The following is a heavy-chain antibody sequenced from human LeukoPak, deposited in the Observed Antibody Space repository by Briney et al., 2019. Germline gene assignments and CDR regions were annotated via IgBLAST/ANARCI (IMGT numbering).Heavy chain of an antibody. Sequence: PGGSLRLSCAASGFSLTSYEMNWVRQAPGKGLEWVSYISTSSSTIYYADSVKGRFTISRDNAKDSLYLQMSSLRADDTAVYYCARGKGTSTGRAFDIWGQGTMVTVSS. J-gene: IGHJ3*02. CDR3: ARGKGTSTGRAFDI. CDR2: ISTSSSTI. CDR1: GFSLTSYE. V-gene: IGHV3-48*03. D-gene: IGHD2-2*01.